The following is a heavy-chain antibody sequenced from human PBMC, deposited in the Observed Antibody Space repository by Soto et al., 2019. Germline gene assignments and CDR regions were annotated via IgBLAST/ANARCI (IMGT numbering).Heavy chain of an antibody. CDR2: IYWDDDQ. CDR3: AHAGDYDLLSFDH. J-gene: IGHJ4*02. D-gene: IGHD4-17*01. Sequence: QITLKESGPPLVRPAQTLTLTCAFSGFSLTTTSMGVAWIRQPPGKALEWLAVIYWDDDQRYSPSLKDRLTISKDTYRSRVVLTISNMNPEDTGPYCCAHAGDYDLLSFDHWGPGTLVTVSS. CDR1: GFSLTTTSMG. V-gene: IGHV2-5*02.